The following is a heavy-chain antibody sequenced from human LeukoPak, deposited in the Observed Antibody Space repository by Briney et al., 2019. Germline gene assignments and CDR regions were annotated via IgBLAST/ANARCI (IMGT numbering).Heavy chain of an antibody. CDR3: LLPSARNVDFGP. J-gene: IGHJ5*02. D-gene: IGHD1-14*01. Sequence: GGSLRLSCAASGFTFSSYGMHWVRQAPGKGLEWVAVISYDGSNKYYADSVKGRFTISRDNSKNTLYLQMNSLRAEDTAVYYCLLPSARNVDFGPWGQGTLVTVSS. V-gene: IGHV3-30*03. CDR1: GFTFSSYG. CDR2: ISYDGSNK.